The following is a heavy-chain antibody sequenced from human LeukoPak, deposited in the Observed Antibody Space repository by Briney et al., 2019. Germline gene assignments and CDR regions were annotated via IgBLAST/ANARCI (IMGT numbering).Heavy chain of an antibody. V-gene: IGHV1-46*01. CDR1: GYTFTSYY. CDR3: AAGRWYLGNDY. CDR2: INPSGGST. D-gene: IGHD4-23*01. Sequence: ASVKVSCKASGYTFTSYYMHWVRQAPGQGLEWMGIINPSGGSTSYAQKFQGRVTMTRDMSTSTVYMELSCLRSEDTDVYYCAAGRWYLGNDYWGQGTLVTVSS. J-gene: IGHJ4*02.